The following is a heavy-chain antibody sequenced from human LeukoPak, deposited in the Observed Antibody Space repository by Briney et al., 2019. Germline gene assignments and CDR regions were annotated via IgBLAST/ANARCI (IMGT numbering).Heavy chain of an antibody. Sequence: PSETLSLTCTVSGGSISSSSYYWGWLRQPPGKGLEWLGSIYYSGSTYYNPSLKSRVTISVDTSKNQFSLKLSSVTAADTAVYYCARRRLVLDAFDIWGQGTMVTVSS. CDR3: ARRRLVLDAFDI. D-gene: IGHD1-1*01. CDR1: GGSISSSSYY. V-gene: IGHV4-39*01. J-gene: IGHJ3*02. CDR2: IYYSGST.